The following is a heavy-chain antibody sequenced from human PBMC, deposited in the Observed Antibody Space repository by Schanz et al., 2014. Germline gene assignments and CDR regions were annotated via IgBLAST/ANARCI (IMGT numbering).Heavy chain of an antibody. CDR3: AREYASTWFESNVMAGRIDN. CDR2: INSSSNYY. J-gene: IGHJ4*02. D-gene: IGHD2-8*01. Sequence: EVQLVESGGGLVKSGGSLRLSCATSGFIFTSYSMHWVRQAPGKGLEWVSSINSSSNYYYYADSVKGRFTISRDAAKDSLFLQMTSLRADDTAVYFCAREYASTWFESNVMAGRIDNWGQGTLVTVSS. CDR1: GFIFTSYS. V-gene: IGHV3-21*01.